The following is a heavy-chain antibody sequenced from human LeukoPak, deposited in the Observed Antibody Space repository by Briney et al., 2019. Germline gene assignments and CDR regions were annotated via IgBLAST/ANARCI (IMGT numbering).Heavy chain of an antibody. CDR3: SREEAGTTIDY. V-gene: IGHV4-39*07. J-gene: IGHJ4*02. Sequence: PSETLSLTCTVSGGSISRSSHYWGWLRQPPGKGLEWIGSIYYGGSTYYNPSLQSRITISVDASKNQFSLKLSSVTAADTAVYYCSREEAGTTIDYWGQGTLVTVSS. D-gene: IGHD6-19*01. CDR1: GGSISRSSHY. CDR2: IYYGGST.